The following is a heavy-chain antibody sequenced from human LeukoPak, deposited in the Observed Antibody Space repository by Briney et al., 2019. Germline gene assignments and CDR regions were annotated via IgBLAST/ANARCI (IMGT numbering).Heavy chain of an antibody. V-gene: IGHV4-59*01. D-gene: IGHD4-17*01. CDR3: ARTGSTVTMLYPFDH. CDR2: IYYSGST. J-gene: IGHJ4*02. CDR1: GGSIRSYY. Sequence: SETLSLTCTVPGGSIRSYYWSWIRQPPGKGLEWIGYIYYSGSTNYNPSLKSRVSISVDRSKNQFSLKLSSVTAADTAVYYCARTGSTVTMLYPFDHWGQGTLVTVSS.